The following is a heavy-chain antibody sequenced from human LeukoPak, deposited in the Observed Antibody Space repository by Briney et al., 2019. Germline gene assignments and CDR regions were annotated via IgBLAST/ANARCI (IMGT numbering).Heavy chain of an antibody. CDR1: GFTFNSSA. D-gene: IGHD6-6*01. CDR3: AKAQWVAARPNWFDP. Sequence: PGGSLRLSCVGSGFTFNSSAMSWVRQAPGKGLEWVSGIYGSGYKTHYADSVKGRSTISRDNSKNTLYLQMNSLRAEDTAVYYCAKAQWVAARPNWFDPWGQGTLVTVSS. CDR2: IYGSGYKT. V-gene: IGHV3-23*05. J-gene: IGHJ5*02.